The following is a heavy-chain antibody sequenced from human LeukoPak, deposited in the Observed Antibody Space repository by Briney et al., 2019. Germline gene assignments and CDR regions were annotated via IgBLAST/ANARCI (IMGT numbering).Heavy chain of an antibody. J-gene: IGHJ4*02. CDR1: GFTFSSYG. D-gene: IGHD6-13*01. CDR3: ARGRGIAAAPFDY. Sequence: GGSLRLSCAASGFTFSSYGMHWVRQAPGKGLEWVAVISYDGSNKYYADSVKGRFTISRDNSKNTLYLQMNSLRAEDTAVYYCARGRGIAAAPFDYWGQGTLVTVSS. CDR2: ISYDGSNK. V-gene: IGHV3-30*03.